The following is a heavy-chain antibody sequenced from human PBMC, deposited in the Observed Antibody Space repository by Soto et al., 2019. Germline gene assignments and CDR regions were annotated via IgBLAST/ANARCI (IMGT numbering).Heavy chain of an antibody. CDR3: ARGGSVQNYFDY. CDR2: IYYSGST. Sequence: QVQLQESGPGLVKPSQTLSLTCTVSGGCISSGGYYWSWIRQHPGKGLGWIGYIYYSGSTYYNPSLKSAVTISVNTSKNQFSLKLSSVTAADTAVYYCARGGSVQNYFDYWYQGTLVTVSS. CDR1: GGCISSGGYY. J-gene: IGHJ4*02. D-gene: IGHD3-10*01. V-gene: IGHV4-31*01.